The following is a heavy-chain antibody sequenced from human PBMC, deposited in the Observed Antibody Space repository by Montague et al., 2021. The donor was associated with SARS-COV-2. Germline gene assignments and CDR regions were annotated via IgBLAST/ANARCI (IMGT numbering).Heavy chain of an antibody. D-gene: IGHD3-16*02. CDR2: ISYDGSNK. CDR3: ARDNYDYVWGSYRYIY. CDR1: GFTFSSYA. J-gene: IGHJ4*02. Sequence: SLRLSCAASGFTFSSYAMHWVRQAPGKGLEWVAVISYDGSNKYYXDSVKGRFTISRDNPKNTLYLQMNSLRAEDTAVYYCARDNYDYVWGSYRYIYWGQGTLVTVSS. V-gene: IGHV3-30*04.